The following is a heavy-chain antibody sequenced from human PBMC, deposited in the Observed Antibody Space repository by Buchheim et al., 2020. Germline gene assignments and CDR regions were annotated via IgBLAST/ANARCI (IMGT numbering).Heavy chain of an antibody. V-gene: IGHV4-30-2*02. J-gene: IGHJ4*02. D-gene: IGHD3-22*01. CDR3: ARFSGATYYYDNSGYPGGIDY. CDR2: IYHSGST. CDR1: GGSISSGGYS. Sequence: QLQLQESGSGLVKPSQTLSLTCAVSGGSISSGGYSWSWIRQPPGKGLEWIGYIYHSGSTNYNPSLKSRVTISVDTSKNQFSLKLSSVTAANTAVYYCARFSGATYYYDNSGYPGGIDYWGQGTL.